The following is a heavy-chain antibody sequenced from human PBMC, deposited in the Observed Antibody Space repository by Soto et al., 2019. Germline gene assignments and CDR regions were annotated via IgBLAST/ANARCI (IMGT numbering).Heavy chain of an antibody. CDR2: ITYSGST. V-gene: IGHV4-59*08. CDR1: GASINSAY. CDR3: ARHARYNDY. J-gene: IGHJ4*02. D-gene: IGHD1-20*01. Sequence: QVQLQESGPGLAKPSETLSLTCTVSGASINSAYWSWFRQPPGKGLEWIGYITYSGSTSYNPSLKSRVTIALDASKNQFFLKLSSVTAADTAVYYCARHARYNDYWGQGTLDTVSS.